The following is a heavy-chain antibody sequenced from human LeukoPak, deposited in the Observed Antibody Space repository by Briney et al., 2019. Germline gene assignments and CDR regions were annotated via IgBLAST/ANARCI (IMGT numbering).Heavy chain of an antibody. CDR3: ARDWYYGSGSHTLYYFDY. CDR2: ISAYNGNT. J-gene: IGHJ4*02. Sequence: ASVKVSCKASGYTFTSYGISWVRQAPGQGLEWMGWISAYNGNTNYAQKLQGRVTMTTDTSTSTAYRELRSLRSDDTAVYYCARDWYYGSGSHTLYYFDYWGQGTLVTVSS. V-gene: IGHV1-18*01. CDR1: GYTFTSYG. D-gene: IGHD3-10*01.